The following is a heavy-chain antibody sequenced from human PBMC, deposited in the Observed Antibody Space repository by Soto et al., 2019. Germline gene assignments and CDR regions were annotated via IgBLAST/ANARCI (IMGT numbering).Heavy chain of an antibody. CDR1: GFTFSNYA. Sequence: GGSLRLSCAASGFTFSNYAMSWVRQAPGKGLEWVSAISGSDGSTYYADSMKGRFTISRDNSKNTLYLQMNSLRAEDTAIYFCAKEIYMITFGGVITYWGQGTLVTVSS. CDR2: ISGSDGST. D-gene: IGHD3-16*02. CDR3: AKEIYMITFGGVITY. J-gene: IGHJ4*02. V-gene: IGHV3-23*01.